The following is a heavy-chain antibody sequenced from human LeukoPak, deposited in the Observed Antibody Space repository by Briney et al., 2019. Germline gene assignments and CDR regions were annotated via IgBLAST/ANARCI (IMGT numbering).Heavy chain of an antibody. D-gene: IGHD3-16*01. J-gene: IGHJ6*03. CDR2: MNPSSGNT. Sequence: ASVKVSCKASGYTFSSYDVNWVRQAAGQGLEWMGWMNPSSGNTGYAQKFRGRVTIIRNTSISTAYMELSSLRSEDTAVYYCARAAGGTRNYYMDVWAKGTTVTVSS. V-gene: IGHV1-8*01. CDR1: GYTFSSYD. CDR3: ARAAGGTRNYYMDV.